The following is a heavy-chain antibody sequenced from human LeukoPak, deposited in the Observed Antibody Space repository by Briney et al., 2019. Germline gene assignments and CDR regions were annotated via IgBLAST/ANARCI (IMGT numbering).Heavy chain of an antibody. J-gene: IGHJ3*02. CDR1: GFTFSSYW. CDR3: AILTVGATTEGAFDI. Sequence: GGSLRLSCAGSGFTFSSYWMHWVRQGPGKGLVWVSSINSDGSTTNYADSVKGRFTISRDNAENTVYLQMNSLRADDTAVYYCAILTVGATTEGAFDIWGQGTMVTVSS. CDR2: INSDGSTT. V-gene: IGHV3-74*01. D-gene: IGHD1-26*01.